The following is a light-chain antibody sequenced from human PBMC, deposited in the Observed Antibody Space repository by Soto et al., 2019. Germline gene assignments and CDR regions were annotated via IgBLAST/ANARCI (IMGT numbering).Light chain of an antibody. CDR3: QQYGSSPPIT. CDR2: GAS. J-gene: IGKJ5*01. CDR1: QSVSSSY. Sequence: EIVLTQSPGTLSLSPGERATLSCRASQSVSSSYLAWYQQKPGQAPRLLIYGASSRPTDIPDRFSGSGSGTDFTLTISRLEPEDFAVYYCQQYGSSPPITFGQGTRLEIK. V-gene: IGKV3-20*01.